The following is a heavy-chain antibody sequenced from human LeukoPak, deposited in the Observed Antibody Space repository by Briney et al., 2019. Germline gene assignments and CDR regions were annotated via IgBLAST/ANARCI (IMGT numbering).Heavy chain of an antibody. V-gene: IGHV4-59*12. Sequence: SETLSLTCTVSGGSISSYYWSWIRQPPGKGLEWIGSIYYSGSTNYNPSLKRRVTISVDTPKNQFSLKLNSVTAADTAMYFCARDTGGYDSSYFYHYYMDFWGKGTTVTISS. D-gene: IGHD5-12*01. CDR3: ARDTGGYDSSYFYHYYMDF. CDR1: GGSISSYY. CDR2: IYYSGST. J-gene: IGHJ6*03.